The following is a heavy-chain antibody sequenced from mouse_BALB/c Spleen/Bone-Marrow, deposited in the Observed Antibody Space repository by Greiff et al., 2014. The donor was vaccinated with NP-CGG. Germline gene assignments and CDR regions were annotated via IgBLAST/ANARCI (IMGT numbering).Heavy chain of an antibody. CDR1: GFSLTSYG. D-gene: IGHD2-1*01. Sequence: QVQLKDSGPGLVQPSQSLSITCTVSGFSLTSYGVHWVRQSPGKGLEWLGVIWSGGSTDYNAAFISRLSISKDNSKSQVFFKMNSLQANDTAIYYCARNCGNYEDAMDYWGQGTSVTVSS. CDR2: IWSGGST. CDR3: ARNCGNYEDAMDY. V-gene: IGHV2-2*02. J-gene: IGHJ4*01.